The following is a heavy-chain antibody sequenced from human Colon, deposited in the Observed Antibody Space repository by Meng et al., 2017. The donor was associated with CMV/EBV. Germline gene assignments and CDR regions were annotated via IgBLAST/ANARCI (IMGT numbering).Heavy chain of an antibody. J-gene: IGHJ4*02. CDR1: GFTFNSYW. CDR3: AKAQSDWEFTLDY. V-gene: IGHV3-74*01. D-gene: IGHD3-10*01. CDR2: INSDGSTT. Sequence: GESLKISCAASGFTFNSYWMHWVRQAPGKGLVWVSRINSDGSTTNYADSVKGRFTISRDNSKNTLYLQMDSLRAEDTAVYYCAKAQSDWEFTLDYWGQGTLVTVSS.